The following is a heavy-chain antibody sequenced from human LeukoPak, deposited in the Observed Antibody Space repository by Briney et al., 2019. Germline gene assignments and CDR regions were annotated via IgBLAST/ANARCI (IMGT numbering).Heavy chain of an antibody. Sequence: GGSLRLSCAASGFTFSSYDMHWVRQAPGKGLKYVSTISSNGGKTNYANSVKGRFTISRDNSKNTLYLQMGSLRADDVAVYYCARAKAVAGTGGDNWFDPWGQGTLVTVSS. J-gene: IGHJ5*02. CDR2: ISSNGGKT. V-gene: IGHV3-64*01. D-gene: IGHD6-19*01. CDR1: GFTFSSYD. CDR3: ARAKAVAGTGGDNWFDP.